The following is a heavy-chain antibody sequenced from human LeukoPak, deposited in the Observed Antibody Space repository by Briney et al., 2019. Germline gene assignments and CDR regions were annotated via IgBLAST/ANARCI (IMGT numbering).Heavy chain of an antibody. D-gene: IGHD6-13*01. CDR1: GGSISSYY. CDR3: ASLQYSSSWYVWEAWFDP. CDR2: IYTSGST. J-gene: IGHJ5*02. Sequence: SETLSLTCTVSGGSISSYYWSWIRQPPGKGLEWIGYIYTSGSTNYNPSLKSRVTISVDTSKNQFSLKLSSVTAADTAVYYCASLQYSSSWYVWEAWFDPWGQGTLVTVSS. V-gene: IGHV4-4*09.